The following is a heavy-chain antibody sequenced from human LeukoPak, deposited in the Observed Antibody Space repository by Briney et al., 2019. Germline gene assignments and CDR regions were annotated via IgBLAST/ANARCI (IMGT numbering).Heavy chain of an antibody. CDR3: ATLMAVDSHNWFDP. Sequence: GASVKVSCKASGYTFTSYGISWVRQAPGQGLEWMGWISAYNGNTNYAQKLQGRVTMTTDTSTSTAYMELRSLRSDDTAVYYCATLMAVDSHNWFDPWGQGTLVTVSS. D-gene: IGHD3-9*01. CDR2: ISAYNGNT. J-gene: IGHJ5*02. CDR1: GYTFTSYG. V-gene: IGHV1-18*01.